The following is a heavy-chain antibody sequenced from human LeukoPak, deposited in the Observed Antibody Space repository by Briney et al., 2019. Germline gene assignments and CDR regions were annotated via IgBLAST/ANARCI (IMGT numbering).Heavy chain of an antibody. V-gene: IGHV3-30-3*01. CDR2: VSSDGINK. Sequence: PGGSLRLSCAASGFTFTSYAMHWVRQAPGKGLEWVSVVSSDGINKYYADSVKGRFTISRDNSKNTLYLQMNSLRPEDTAVYYCATHEQIWGQGTLVTVPS. J-gene: IGHJ4*02. CDR3: ATHEQI. CDR1: GFTFTSYA.